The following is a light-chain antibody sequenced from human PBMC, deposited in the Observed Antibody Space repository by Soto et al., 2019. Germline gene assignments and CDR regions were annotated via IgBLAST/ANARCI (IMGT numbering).Light chain of an antibody. CDR1: QSISNF. J-gene: IGKJ4*01. V-gene: IGKV1-39*01. CDR2: GAS. CDR3: QQSYSMPLT. Sequence: DIQMTQSPSSLSASVGDRVTITCRTSQSISNFLNWYQQKPGKAPKLLIYGASSLQSGVPSRFSGGGSGTDFTLTISSLQPEDFATYYCQQSYSMPLTFGGGTKVDIK.